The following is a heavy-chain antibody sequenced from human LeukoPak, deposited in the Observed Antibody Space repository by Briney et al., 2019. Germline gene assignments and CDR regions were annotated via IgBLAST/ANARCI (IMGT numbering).Heavy chain of an antibody. CDR2: IYYSGST. Sequence: SETLSLTCTVSGGSISSYYWSWIRQPPGKGLEWIGYIYYSGSTNYNPSLKSRVTISVDTSKNQFSLKLSSVTAADTAVYYCARVQAYCRSTSCVDYFDYWGQGTLVTVSS. D-gene: IGHD2-2*01. CDR1: GGSISSYY. V-gene: IGHV4-59*01. CDR3: ARVQAYCRSTSCVDYFDY. J-gene: IGHJ4*02.